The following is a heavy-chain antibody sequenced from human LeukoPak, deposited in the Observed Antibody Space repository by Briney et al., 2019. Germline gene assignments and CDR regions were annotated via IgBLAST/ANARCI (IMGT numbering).Heavy chain of an antibody. D-gene: IGHD2-15*01. CDR3: VRECMFCSWKTYFCP. Sequence: GGSLRLSCAASGFPFTTYDIHWVRQATGKALEWVSDVGTLGDSFYPDSVRGRFTMSRENARNSVYLQMNSLRVEDTAVYYCVRECMFCSWKTYFCPWGRGTLVAVSS. V-gene: IGHV3-13*01. CDR2: VGTLGDS. CDR1: GFPFTTYD. J-gene: IGHJ5*02.